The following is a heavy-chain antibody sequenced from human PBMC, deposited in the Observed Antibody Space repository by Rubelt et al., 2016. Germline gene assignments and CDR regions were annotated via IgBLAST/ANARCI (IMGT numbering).Heavy chain of an antibody. CDR1: GFTFTSYS. D-gene: IGHD1-1*01. CDR2: ISKTSSTI. CDR3: VRDNWNALPGWFDP. V-gene: IGHV3-48*04. J-gene: IGHJ5*02. Sequence: EGQLVDSGGGLVQPGGSLRLSCVASGFTFTSYSMNWVRQTPGKGLEWVSYISKTSSTIYYADSVKGRFTISRDNAKNSVYLQMNSLRAEETAVYYGVRDNWNALPGWFDPWGQGTLVTVSS.